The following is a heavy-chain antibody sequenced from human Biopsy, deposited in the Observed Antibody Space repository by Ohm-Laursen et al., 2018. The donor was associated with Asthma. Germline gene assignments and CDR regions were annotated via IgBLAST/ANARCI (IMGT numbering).Heavy chain of an antibody. J-gene: IGHJ4*02. CDR2: ISYTGSA. CDR3: ARHWDWGSFFDY. Sequence: SETLSLTWTVSGGSMSSSSYYWGWIRQPPGKGLEWMGSISYTGSAYHNPSLKSRLTISVDTVKNHISLKLSYVTAADTAVYYCARHWDWGSFFDYWGQGTPVTVSS. CDR1: GGSMSSSSYY. D-gene: IGHD7-27*01. V-gene: IGHV4-39*01.